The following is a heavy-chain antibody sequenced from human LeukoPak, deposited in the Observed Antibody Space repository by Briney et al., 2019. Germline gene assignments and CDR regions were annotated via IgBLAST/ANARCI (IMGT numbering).Heavy chain of an antibody. Sequence: SETLSLTCTVSGGSISSSSYYWGWIRQPPGKGLEWIGSIYHSGSTYYNPSLKSRVTISVDTSKNQFSLKLSSVTAADTAVYYCARDDWFGEYYFDYWGQGTLVTVSS. J-gene: IGHJ4*02. V-gene: IGHV4-39*07. CDR1: GGSISSSSYY. CDR2: IYHSGST. D-gene: IGHD3-10*01. CDR3: ARDDWFGEYYFDY.